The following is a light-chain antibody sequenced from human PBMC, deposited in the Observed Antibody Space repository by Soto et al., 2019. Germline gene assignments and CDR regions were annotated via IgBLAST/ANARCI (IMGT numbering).Light chain of an antibody. V-gene: IGLV2-14*02. CDR2: EGT. J-gene: IGLJ3*02. CDR1: NSDLGSYNL. Sequence: QSALTQPASVSGSPGQSITISCTGTNSDLGSYNLVSWFQQHPGKVPKVMIYEGTKRPSGVSDRFSGSKSGYTASLTVSGLQTEDEAFYYCSSSAGIYHYLVFGGGTKLTVL. CDR3: SSSAGIYHYLV.